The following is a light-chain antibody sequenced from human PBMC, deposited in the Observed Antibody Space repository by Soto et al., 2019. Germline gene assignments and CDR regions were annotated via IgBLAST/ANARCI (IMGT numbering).Light chain of an antibody. CDR3: MQALQTPPYT. V-gene: IGKV2-28*01. Sequence: DIVMTQSPLSLSVTPGEPASISCRSSQSVLHSNGYNYLDWYLQKPGQSPQLLIYWGSNRASGVPDRFSGRGSGTDFTLQISRVEAEDVGVYYCMQALQTPPYTFGQGTKLEIK. J-gene: IGKJ2*01. CDR2: WGS. CDR1: QSVLHSNGYNY.